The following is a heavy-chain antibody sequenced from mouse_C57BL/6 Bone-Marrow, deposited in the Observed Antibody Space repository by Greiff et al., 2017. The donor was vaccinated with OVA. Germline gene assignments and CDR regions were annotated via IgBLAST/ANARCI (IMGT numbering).Heavy chain of an antibody. CDR1: GYTFTDYY. CDR2: INPYNGGT. V-gene: IGHV1-19*01. Sequence: EVKLMESGPVLVKPGASVKMSCKASGYTFTDYYMNWVKQSHGKSLEWIGVINPYNGGTSYNQKFKGKATLTVDKSSSTAYMELNSLTSEDSAVYYCARSYGSRFAYWGQGTLVTVSA. D-gene: IGHD1-1*01. J-gene: IGHJ3*01. CDR3: ARSYGSRFAY.